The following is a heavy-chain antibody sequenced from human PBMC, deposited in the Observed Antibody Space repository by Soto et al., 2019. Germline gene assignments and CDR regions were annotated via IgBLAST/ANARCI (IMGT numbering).Heavy chain of an antibody. CDR2: IYYSGST. V-gene: IGHV4-30-4*01. CDR1: GGSISSGDYY. D-gene: IGHD2-2*02. Sequence: SETLSLTCTVSGGSISSGDYYWSWIRHPPGKGLEWIGYIYYSGSTYYNPSLKSRVTISVDTSKNQFSLKLSSVTAADTAVYYCARFSYICHPRYYYYVMYVWGQGTTVTVSS. CDR3: ARFSYICHPRYYYYVMYV. J-gene: IGHJ6*02.